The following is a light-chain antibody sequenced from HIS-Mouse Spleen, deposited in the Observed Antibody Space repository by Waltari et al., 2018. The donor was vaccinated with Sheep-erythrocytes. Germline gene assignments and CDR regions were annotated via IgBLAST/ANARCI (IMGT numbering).Light chain of an antibody. Sequence: QSALTQPASVSGSPGQSITISCTGTSSDVGSYNLVSWYQQHPGKAPKLMIYYVSKRPSVVPGRFSGSKSRNTASLTISGLQAEDEADYYCCSYAGSYNHVFATGTKVTVL. CDR1: SSDVGSYNL. CDR2: YVS. V-gene: IGLV2-23*02. CDR3: CSYAGSYNHV. J-gene: IGLJ1*01.